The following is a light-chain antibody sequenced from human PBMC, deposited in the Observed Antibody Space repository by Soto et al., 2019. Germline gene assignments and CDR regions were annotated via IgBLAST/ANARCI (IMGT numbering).Light chain of an antibody. CDR1: QGVKSY. CDR3: HQVYTYPRT. CDR2: GAS. J-gene: IGKJ1*01. Sequence: IRLTQSPSSLSASVGDRVTITCRASQGVKSYLAWFQQRPGKAPKLLIFGASTLQNGVPARFSGGGFGTEFTLTITSLQPADFATYYCHQVYTYPRTFGRGTKVDIK. V-gene: IGKV1-9*01.